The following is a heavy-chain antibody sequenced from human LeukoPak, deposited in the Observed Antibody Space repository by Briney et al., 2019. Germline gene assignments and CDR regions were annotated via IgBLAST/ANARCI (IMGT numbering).Heavy chain of an antibody. CDR3: ARRDRAPVYCSSTSCSYYYYYMDV. CDR1: GGSFSGYY. Sequence: PSETLSLTCAVYGGSFSGYYWSWIRQPPGKGLEWIGEINHSGSTNYNPSLKSRVTISVDTSKNQFSLKLSSVTAADTAVYYCARRDRAPVYCSSTSCSYYYYYMDVWGKGTTVTVSS. J-gene: IGHJ6*03. CDR2: INHSGST. D-gene: IGHD2-2*01. V-gene: IGHV4-34*01.